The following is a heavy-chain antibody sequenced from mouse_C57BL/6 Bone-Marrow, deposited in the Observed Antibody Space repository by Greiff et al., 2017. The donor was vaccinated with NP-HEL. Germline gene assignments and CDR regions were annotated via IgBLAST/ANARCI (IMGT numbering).Heavy chain of an antibody. J-gene: IGHJ2*01. CDR1: GYTFTSYW. CDR2: IDPAGSYT. CDR3: ATFFYYDYERDY. D-gene: IGHD2-4*01. Sequence: QVQLQQPGAELVMPGASVKLSCKASGYTFTSYWMHWVKQRPGQGLEWIGEIDPAGSYTNYNQKFKGKSTLTVDKSSSTAYMQLSSLTSEDSAVYYCATFFYYDYERDYWGQGTTLTVSS. V-gene: IGHV1-69*01.